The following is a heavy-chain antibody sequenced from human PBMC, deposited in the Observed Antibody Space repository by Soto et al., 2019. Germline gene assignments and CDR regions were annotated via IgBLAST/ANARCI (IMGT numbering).Heavy chain of an antibody. D-gene: IGHD6-19*01. Sequence: GGSLRLSCAASGFTFSSYSMNWVRQAPGKGLEWVSSISSSSSYIYYADSVKGRFTISRDNAKNSLYLQMNSLRAEDTAVYYCARESRGEGGYSSGWYYFDYWGQGTLVTVSS. CDR1: GFTFSSYS. V-gene: IGHV3-21*01. J-gene: IGHJ4*02. CDR2: ISSSSSYI. CDR3: ARESRGEGGYSSGWYYFDY.